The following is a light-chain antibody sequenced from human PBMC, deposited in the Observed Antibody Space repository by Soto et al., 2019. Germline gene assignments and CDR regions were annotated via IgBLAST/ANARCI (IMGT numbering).Light chain of an antibody. CDR1: DSNIGGYNY. CDR2: DVF. J-gene: IGLJ1*01. Sequence: QSALTQPRSVSGSPGQSVTISCTGTDSNIGGYNYVAWYQQHPGKAPRLMIYDVFKRASGVPDRFSASKSGNTAALTISGLQAEDEADYYCCSYQAGHTYVFGTGPKVTVL. CDR3: CSYQAGHTYV. V-gene: IGLV2-11*01.